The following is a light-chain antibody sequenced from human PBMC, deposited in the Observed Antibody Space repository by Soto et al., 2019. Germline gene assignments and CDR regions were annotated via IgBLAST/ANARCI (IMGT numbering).Light chain of an antibody. J-gene: IGKJ1*01. CDR1: QTISSW. CDR3: QQYDSYSWT. V-gene: IGKV1-5*01. CDR2: DAY. Sequence: DIQMTQSPSTLSASVGDRVTITCRASQTISSWLAWYQQLPGKAPKLLIYDAYTLETGVPSRFSGSASGTDFTLTIIGLQADDFETYYCQQYDSYSWTVGQGTKV.